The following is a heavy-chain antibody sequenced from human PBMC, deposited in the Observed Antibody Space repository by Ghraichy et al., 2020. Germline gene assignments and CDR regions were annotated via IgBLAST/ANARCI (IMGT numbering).Heavy chain of an antibody. CDR2: IYSSGST. J-gene: IGHJ5*02. CDR1: GGSISSYY. Sequence: SETLSLTCTVSGGSISSYYWSWIRQPAGKGLEWIGRIYSSGSTNYNPSLKSRVTMSVDSSKNQFSLKLSSVTAADPAVYYCARGVYYEILTGYYDNWFDPWGQGPLVTVSS. V-gene: IGHV4-4*07. CDR3: ARGVYYEILTGYYDNWFDP. D-gene: IGHD3-9*01.